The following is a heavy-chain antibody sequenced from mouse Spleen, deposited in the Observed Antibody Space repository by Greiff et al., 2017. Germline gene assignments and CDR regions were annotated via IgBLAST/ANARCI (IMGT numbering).Heavy chain of an antibody. CDR1: GYTFTSYW. CDR2: IYPSDSET. Sequence: QVQLQQPGAELVRPGSSVKLSCKASGYTFTSYWMDWVKQRPGQGLEWIGNIYPSDSETHYNQKFKDKATLTVDKSSSTAYMQLSSLTSEDSAVYYCARRRLGWFAYWGQGTLVTVSA. J-gene: IGHJ3*01. D-gene: IGHD4-1*01. CDR3: ARRRLGWFAY. V-gene: IGHV1-61*01.